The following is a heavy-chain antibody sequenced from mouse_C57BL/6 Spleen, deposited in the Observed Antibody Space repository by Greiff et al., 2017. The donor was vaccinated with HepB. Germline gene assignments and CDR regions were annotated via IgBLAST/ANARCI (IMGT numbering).Heavy chain of an antibody. CDR2: IYPGSGST. V-gene: IGHV1-55*01. CDR1: GYTFTSYW. CDR3: AHYYGSSHWYFDV. J-gene: IGHJ1*03. Sequence: VQLQQPGAELVKPGASVKMSCKASGYTFTSYWITWVKQRPGQGLEWIGDIYPGSGSTNYNEKFKSKATLTVDTSSSTAYMQLSSLTSEDSAVYYCAHYYGSSHWYFDVWGTGTTVTVSS. D-gene: IGHD1-1*01.